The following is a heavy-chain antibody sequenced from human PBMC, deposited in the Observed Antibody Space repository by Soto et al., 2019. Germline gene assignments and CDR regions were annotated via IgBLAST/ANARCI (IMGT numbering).Heavy chain of an antibody. CDR1: CGSISSSNL. V-gene: IGHV4-4*02. CDR2: IYHSGST. J-gene: IGHJ6*02. Sequence: SEALSLTCSVSCGSISSSNLWSWVRQPPGKGLEWIGEIYHSGSTNYNPSLKSRVTISVDKSKNQFSLKLSSVTAADTAVYYCARSAYGGYYYYYYGMDVWGQGTTVTVSS. D-gene: IGHD4-17*01. CDR3: ARSAYGGYYYYYYGMDV.